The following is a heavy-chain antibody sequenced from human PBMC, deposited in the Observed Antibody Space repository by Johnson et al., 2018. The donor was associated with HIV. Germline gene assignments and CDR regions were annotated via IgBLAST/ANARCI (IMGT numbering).Heavy chain of an antibody. J-gene: IGHJ3*02. Sequence: QVQLVESGGGVVQPGRSLRLSCAASGFTFSSYGMHWVRQAPGKGLEWVAVISYDGSNKYYADSVKGRFTISRDNSKNTLYLQMNSLRAEDTAVYYCFRPYDAFDIWGQGTMVTVSS. CDR1: GFTFSSYG. D-gene: IGHD3-10*01. CDR2: ISYDGSNK. CDR3: FRPYDAFDI. V-gene: IGHV3-30*03.